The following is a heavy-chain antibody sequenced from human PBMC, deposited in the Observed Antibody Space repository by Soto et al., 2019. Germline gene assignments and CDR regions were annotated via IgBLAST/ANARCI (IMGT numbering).Heavy chain of an antibody. V-gene: IGHV1-69*06. Sequence: SVKVSCKASGGTFSSYAISWVRQAPGQGLEWMGGIIPIFGTANYAQKFQGRVTISVDTSKNQFSLKLSSVTAADTAVYYCARLRIGSSSDYYYYYGMDVWGQGTTVTVSS. CDR1: GGTFSSYA. CDR3: ARLRIGSSSDYYYYYGMDV. J-gene: IGHJ6*02. CDR2: IIPIFGTA. D-gene: IGHD6-6*01.